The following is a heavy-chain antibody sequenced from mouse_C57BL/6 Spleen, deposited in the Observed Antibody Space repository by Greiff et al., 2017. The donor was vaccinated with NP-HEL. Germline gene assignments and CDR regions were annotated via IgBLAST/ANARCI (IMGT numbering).Heavy chain of an antibody. V-gene: IGHV5-4*03. CDR1: GFTFSSYA. CDR2: ISDGGSYT. J-gene: IGHJ4*01. Sequence: DVKLVESGGGLVKPGGSLKLSCAASGFTFSSYAMSWVRQTPEKRLEWVATISDGGSYTYYPDNVKGRFTISRDNAKNNLYLQMSHLKSEDTAMYYCARASSYGSSHYYAMDYWGQGTSVTVSS. D-gene: IGHD1-1*01. CDR3: ARASSYGSSHYYAMDY.